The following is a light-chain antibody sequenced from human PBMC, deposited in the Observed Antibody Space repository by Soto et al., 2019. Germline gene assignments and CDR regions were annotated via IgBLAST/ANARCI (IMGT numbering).Light chain of an antibody. J-gene: IGKJ4*01. Sequence: DIQLTQSPSFLSASVGDRVTITCRASQGISTFLAWYQQHPGTAPKRLIYDASNLQSGVPSRFSGSGSGTEFTLIISSLQPKDFATYYCQQVNNYPLTFGGGTRVEIK. CDR1: QGISTF. V-gene: IGKV1-9*01. CDR2: DAS. CDR3: QQVNNYPLT.